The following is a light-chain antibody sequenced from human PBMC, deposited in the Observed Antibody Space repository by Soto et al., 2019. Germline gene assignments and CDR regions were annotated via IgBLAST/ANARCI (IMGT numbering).Light chain of an antibody. CDR3: SSYATVTNLVV. J-gene: IGLJ1*01. CDR2: DVT. V-gene: IGLV2-8*01. CDR1: SNDVGDYNY. Sequence: QSALTQPPSASGSPGQSVTISCAGTSNDVGDYNYVSWYQQYPGKAPNLIIYDVTKRPSGVPDRFSGSKSGNTASLTVSGLQAEDEADYYCSSYATVTNLVVFGTGTKLTVL.